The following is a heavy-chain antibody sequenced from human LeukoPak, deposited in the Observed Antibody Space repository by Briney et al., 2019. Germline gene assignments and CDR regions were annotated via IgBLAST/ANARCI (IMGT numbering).Heavy chain of an antibody. CDR1: GGSFSGYY. D-gene: IGHD3-10*01. V-gene: IGHV4-34*01. CDR3: ATLRRNYYGSGSYLSFDY. CDR2: INHSGST. J-gene: IGHJ4*02. Sequence: SETLSLTCAVYGGSFSGYYWSWICQPPGKGLEWIGEINHSGSTNYNPSLKSRVTISVDTSKNQFSLKLSSVTAADTAVYYCATLRRNYYGSGSYLSFDYWGQGTLVTVSS.